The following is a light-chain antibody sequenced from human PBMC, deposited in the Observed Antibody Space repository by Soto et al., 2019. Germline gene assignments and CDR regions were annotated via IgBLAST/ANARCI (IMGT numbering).Light chain of an antibody. J-gene: IGKJ1*01. CDR3: QQYNNWPRT. V-gene: IGKV3-15*01. CDR2: ATS. CDR1: QIVNTN. Sequence: TQSPAALSVSPGDSATLSCRASQIVNTNVAWYQQRPGQAPRLLIFATSTRATGVAARFSGSGSGTKFTLTVDSLQSEDFAVYYCQQYNNWPRTFGQGTKVDIK.